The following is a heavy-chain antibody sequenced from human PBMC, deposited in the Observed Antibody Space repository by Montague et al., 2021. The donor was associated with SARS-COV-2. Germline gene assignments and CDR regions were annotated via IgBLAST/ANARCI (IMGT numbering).Heavy chain of an antibody. CDR1: GDTVSSNNAA. J-gene: IGHJ6*02. D-gene: IGHD3-10*01. Sequence: CAISGDTVSSNNAAWNWVRQSPSRGFEWLGRTYYRSKWYNDYAVSVKSRITINPDTSKNQFSLQLNSVTPEDTAVYYCARGLWFGELLSLYYYYGMDVWGQGTTVTVSS. CDR2: TYYRSKWYN. CDR3: ARGLWFGELLSLYYYYGMDV. V-gene: IGHV6-1*01.